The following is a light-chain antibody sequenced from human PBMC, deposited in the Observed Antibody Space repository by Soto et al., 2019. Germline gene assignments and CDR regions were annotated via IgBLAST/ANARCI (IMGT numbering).Light chain of an antibody. J-gene: IGKJ2*01. Sequence: EIVLTQSPGTLSLSPGERATLSCRASHSVSSSYLAWYQQKCGQAPRLLIYGASSRATGIPDRFSGSGCGEDTTLNISRLEPEYFALYYFQQYGSSPPYTVGQGTKLEIK. CDR3: QQYGSSPPYT. CDR1: HSVSSSY. V-gene: IGKV3-20*01. CDR2: GAS.